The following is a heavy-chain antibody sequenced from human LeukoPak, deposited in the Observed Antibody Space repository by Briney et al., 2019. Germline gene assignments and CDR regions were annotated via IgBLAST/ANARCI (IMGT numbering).Heavy chain of an antibody. D-gene: IGHD2-2*01. J-gene: IGHJ4*02. V-gene: IGHV3-23*01. CDR3: AKDGGGYCNNSSC. Sequence: GGSLRLSCAASGSTFSNYAMSWVRQAPGKGLECVSAISDSGDKTDYADSVRGRFTIYRDNSKDTLYLQMNSLGAADTAVYYCAKDGGGYCNNSSCWGQGTLVTVSS. CDR1: GSTFSNYA. CDR2: ISDSGDKT.